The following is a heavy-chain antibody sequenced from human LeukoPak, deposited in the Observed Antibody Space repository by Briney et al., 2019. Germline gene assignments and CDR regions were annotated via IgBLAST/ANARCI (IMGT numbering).Heavy chain of an antibody. Sequence: HTGGSLRLSCAASGFTFSSYGMHWVRQAPGKGLEWVAVIWYDGSNKYYADSVKGRFTISRDNSKNTLYLQMNSLRAEDTAVYYCARDVVGGQYQLLYLYGMDVWGQGTTVTVSS. CDR1: GFTFSSYG. V-gene: IGHV3-33*01. CDR3: ARDVVGGQYQLLYLYGMDV. D-gene: IGHD2-2*02. J-gene: IGHJ6*02. CDR2: IWYDGSNK.